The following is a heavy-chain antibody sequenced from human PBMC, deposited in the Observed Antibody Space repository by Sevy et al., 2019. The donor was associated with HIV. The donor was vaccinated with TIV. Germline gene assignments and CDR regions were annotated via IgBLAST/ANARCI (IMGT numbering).Heavy chain of an antibody. V-gene: IGHV3-23*01. Sequence: GRSLRLSCAASGFNFNNYVMTWVRQAPGKGLEWVSTISASGSVTYYSDSVRGRFTISRDNSRNTVSLQMNSLRVEDTGIYYCVKDTPFRRFTLSGMAGAHEYYFDYWGQGTRVTVSS. CDR2: ISASGSVT. CDR3: VKDTPFRRFTLSGMAGAHEYYFDY. D-gene: IGHD3-3*01. J-gene: IGHJ4*02. CDR1: GFNFNNYV.